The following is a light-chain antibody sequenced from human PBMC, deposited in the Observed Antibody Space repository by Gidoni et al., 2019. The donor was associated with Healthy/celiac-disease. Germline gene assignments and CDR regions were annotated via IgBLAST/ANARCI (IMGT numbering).Light chain of an antibody. CDR2: AAS. J-gene: IGKJ3*01. CDR3: QHLNSYPFT. V-gene: IGKV1-9*01. Sequence: IQLIQSPSSLSASVGDRVTITCRASQGLSSYLAWYQQKPGKAPKHLIYAASTLQSGVPSRFSGSGSGTDFTVTISSLQPEDFATYYCQHLNSYPFTFXPXTKVDIK. CDR1: QGLSSY.